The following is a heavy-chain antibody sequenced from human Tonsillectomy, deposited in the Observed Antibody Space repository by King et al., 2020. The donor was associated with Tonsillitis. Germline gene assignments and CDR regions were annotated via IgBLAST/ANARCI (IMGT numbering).Heavy chain of an antibody. D-gene: IGHD3-16*01. J-gene: IGHJ4*02. Sequence: VQLQESGPGLVKPSETLSLTCTVSGGSISSYYWSWIRQPPGKGLEWIGYIYYSGSTNYNPSLKSRVTISVDTSKNQFSLKLSSVTAADTAVYYCARYGGGGSYFDDWGQGTLVTVSS. CDR2: IYYSGST. CDR3: ARYGGGGSYFDD. V-gene: IGHV4-59*01. CDR1: GGSISSYY.